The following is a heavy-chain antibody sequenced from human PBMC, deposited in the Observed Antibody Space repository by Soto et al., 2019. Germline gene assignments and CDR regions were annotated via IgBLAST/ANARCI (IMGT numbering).Heavy chain of an antibody. CDR1: GGSISNVNDC. CDR2: IYSGGSI. D-gene: IGHD7-27*01. Sequence: QVQLQESGPGLVKPSQTLSLTCIVSGGSISNVNDCWSWIRQRPDKGLEWIGHIYSGGSIYNNPSLAGXXTXSXXTSKNQFSLQLSSVSAADTAVYYCARGPSGDKVDYWGQGTLVTVSS. J-gene: IGHJ4*02. V-gene: IGHV4-30-4*01. CDR3: ARGPSGDKVDY.